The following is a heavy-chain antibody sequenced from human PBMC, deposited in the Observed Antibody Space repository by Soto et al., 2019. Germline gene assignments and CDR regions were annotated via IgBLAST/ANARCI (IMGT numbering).Heavy chain of an antibody. Sequence: SVKVSCKASGGTFSSYAISWVRQAPGQGLEWMGGSIPIFGTANYAQKFQGRVTITADKSTSTAYMELSSLRSEDTAVYDCARGYCSRTSCYRGWLDPWGQVTLVTVSS. CDR2: SIPIFGTA. J-gene: IGHJ5*02. V-gene: IGHV1-69*06. CDR3: ARGYCSRTSCYRGWLDP. CDR1: GGTFSSYA. D-gene: IGHD2-2*01.